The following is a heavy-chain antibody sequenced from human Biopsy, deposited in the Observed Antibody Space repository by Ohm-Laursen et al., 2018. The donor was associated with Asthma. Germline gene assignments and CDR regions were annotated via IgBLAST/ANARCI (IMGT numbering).Heavy chain of an antibody. CDR2: INPVLGTT. CDR1: GGTFNTYV. Sequence: SSVKVSCKSLGGTFNTYVIGWVRQAPGQGLGGMGGINPVLGTTTYPQKFQDRVTITADDSTSTVYMELSSLRSEDTAVYYCARKAGSCISRTCYSLDFWGQGTLVTVSS. CDR3: ARKAGSCISRTCYSLDF. J-gene: IGHJ4*02. V-gene: IGHV1-69*01. D-gene: IGHD2-2*01.